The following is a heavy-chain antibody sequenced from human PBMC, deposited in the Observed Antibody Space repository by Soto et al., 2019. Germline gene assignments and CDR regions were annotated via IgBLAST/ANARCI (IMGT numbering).Heavy chain of an antibody. CDR2: ISSSSSYI. V-gene: IGHV3-21*01. J-gene: IGHJ4*02. D-gene: IGHD3-9*01. Sequence: EVQLVESGGGLVKPGGSLSLSCAASGFTFSSYSMNWVRQAPGKGLEWVSSISSSSSYIYYADSVKGRFTISRDNAKNSMYLPINSLRAEDTAVYYCARELRYFDWPPNPPAYWGQGTLVTVSS. CDR3: ARELRYFDWPPNPPAY. CDR1: GFTFSSYS.